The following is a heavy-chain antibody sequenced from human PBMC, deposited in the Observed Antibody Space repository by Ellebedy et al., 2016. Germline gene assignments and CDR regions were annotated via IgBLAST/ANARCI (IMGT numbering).Heavy chain of an antibody. CDR1: GYTFTSYD. CDR3: ARSRRYSSGWYYFDY. V-gene: IGHV1-8*01. CDR2: MNPNSGNT. J-gene: IGHJ4*02. Sequence: ASVKVSCXASGYTFTSYDINWVRQATGQGLEWMGWMNPNSGNTGYAQKFQGRVTMTRNTSISTAYMELSSLRSEDTAVYYCARSRRYSSGWYYFDYWGQGTLVTVSS. D-gene: IGHD6-19*01.